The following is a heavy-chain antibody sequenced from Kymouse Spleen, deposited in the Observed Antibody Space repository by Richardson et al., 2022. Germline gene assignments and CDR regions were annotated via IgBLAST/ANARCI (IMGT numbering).Heavy chain of an antibody. D-gene: IGHD6-6*01. Sequence: QVQLVQSGAEVKKPGASVKVSCKASGYTFTSYGISWVRQAPGQGLEWMGWISAYNGNTNYAQKLQGRVTMTTDTSTSTAYMELRSLRSDDTAVYYCARPRVGDSSSGYYYYYGMDVWGQGTTVTVSS. V-gene: IGHV1-18*01. CDR2: ISAYNGNT. CDR1: GYTFTSYG. CDR3: ARPRVGDSSSGYYYYYGMDV. J-gene: IGHJ6*02.